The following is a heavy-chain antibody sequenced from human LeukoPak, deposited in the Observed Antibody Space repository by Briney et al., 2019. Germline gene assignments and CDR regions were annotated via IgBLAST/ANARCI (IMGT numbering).Heavy chain of an antibody. CDR3: ARGGVAARPGYYYYMDV. Sequence: ASVKVSCKASGYTFTGYYMHWVRQAPGQGLERMGWINPNSGGTNYAQKFQGRVTMTRDTSISTAYMELSRLRSDDTAVYYCARGGVAARPGYYYYMDVWGKGTTVTVSS. CDR1: GYTFTGYY. D-gene: IGHD6-6*01. J-gene: IGHJ6*03. V-gene: IGHV1-2*02. CDR2: INPNSGGT.